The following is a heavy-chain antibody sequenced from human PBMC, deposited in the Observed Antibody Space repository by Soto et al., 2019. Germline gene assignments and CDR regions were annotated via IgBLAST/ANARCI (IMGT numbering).Heavy chain of an antibody. CDR3: AKAGYCTGVSCYFYYFDS. J-gene: IGHJ4*02. Sequence: EVQLLESGGGLLQPGGSLRLSCSASGFTFNNYAMAWVRQAPGEGLEWVSGIGGSGATPYYADAVKGRFTISRDNSKNTLFLQMNSLSAEDTAVYFCAKAGYCTGVSCYFYYFDSWGQGTLVTVSS. CDR1: GFTFNNYA. D-gene: IGHD2-15*01. CDR2: IGGSGATP. V-gene: IGHV3-23*01.